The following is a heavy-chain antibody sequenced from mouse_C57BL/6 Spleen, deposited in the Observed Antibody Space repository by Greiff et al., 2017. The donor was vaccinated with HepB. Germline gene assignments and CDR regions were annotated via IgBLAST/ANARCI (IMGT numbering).Heavy chain of an antibody. Sequence: VQLQQPGAELVKPGASVKLSCKASGYTFTSYWMHWVKQRPGQGLEWIGMIHPNSGSTNYNEKFKSKATLTVDKSSSAAYMQLSSLSSEDASVYYCASPPCCDYDVWFANRGQGTLVTGS. D-gene: IGHD2-4*01. J-gene: IGHJ3*01. CDR3: ASPPCCDYDVWFAN. CDR1: GYTFTSYW. CDR2: IHPNSGST. V-gene: IGHV1-64*01.